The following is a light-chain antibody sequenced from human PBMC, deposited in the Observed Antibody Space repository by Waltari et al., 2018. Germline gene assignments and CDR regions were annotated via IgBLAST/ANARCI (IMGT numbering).Light chain of an antibody. V-gene: IGKV2-30*02. Sequence: DVVLTQSQLSLPVTLGQPASISCRSSRSLVHSNGNTYLAWFHQRPGQSPRRLLYRVSGRDSGVPDRFNGSGSATDFTLRSSRVEAEDVGLYDCMQGTHLPVYSFGQGTKLEIK. CDR2: RVS. CDR3: MQGTHLPVYS. CDR1: RSLVHSNGNTY. J-gene: IGKJ2*03.